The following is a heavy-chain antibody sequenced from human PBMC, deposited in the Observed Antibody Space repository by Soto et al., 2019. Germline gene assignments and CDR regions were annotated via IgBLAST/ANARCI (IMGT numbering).Heavy chain of an antibody. CDR1: GDSVSSGSNY. D-gene: IGHD5-18*01. Sequence: SETLSLTCTVSGDSVSSGSNYWSWIRQPPGKGLECIGYIYYSGATNYNPSLKSRVSISVDTSKNHFSLKLSSVTAADTAVYYCARGGGGTASFDSWGQGTLVTVS. CDR3: ARGGGGTASFDS. CDR2: IYYSGAT. V-gene: IGHV4-61*03. J-gene: IGHJ4*02.